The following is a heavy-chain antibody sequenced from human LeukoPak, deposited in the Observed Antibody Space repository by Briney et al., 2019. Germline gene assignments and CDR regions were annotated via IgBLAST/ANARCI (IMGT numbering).Heavy chain of an antibody. Sequence: VASVKVSCKASGYTFINYDIMWVRQATGQGLGWMGWMNSNSGNTGYAQKFQGRVTMTRDTSMSTAYMELSSLRFEDTAVYYCTRGRGGTIVRGYMDYWGQGTLVTVSS. CDR2: MNSNSGNT. J-gene: IGHJ4*02. CDR3: TRGRGGTIVRGYMDY. V-gene: IGHV1-8*01. D-gene: IGHD3-10*01. CDR1: GYTFINYD.